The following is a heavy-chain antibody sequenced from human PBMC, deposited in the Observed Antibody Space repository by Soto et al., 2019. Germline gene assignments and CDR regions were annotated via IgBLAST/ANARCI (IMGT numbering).Heavy chain of an antibody. CDR1: GYSFTNYG. D-gene: IGHD6-19*01. CDR3: ARERGVAPPVAGNTHYYYYMDV. V-gene: IGHV1-18*01. CDR2: ISAYNGNT. J-gene: IGHJ6*03. Sequence: QDQLVQSGVEVKKPGASVKVSCKASGYSFTNYGITWVRQAPGQGFEWMGWISAYNGNTNYAQKLQGRVTMTTDASTSTAYLELRSLRSDDTAVYYCARERGVAPPVAGNTHYYYYMDVWGKGTTVTVSS.